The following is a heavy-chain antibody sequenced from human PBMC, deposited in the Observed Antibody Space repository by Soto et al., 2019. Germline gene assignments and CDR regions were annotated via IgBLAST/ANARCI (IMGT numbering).Heavy chain of an antibody. D-gene: IGHD6-25*01. Sequence: GGSLRLSCAASGFTFSSYSMNWVRQAPGKGLEWVSYISSSSTIYYADSVKGRFTISRDNAKNSLYLQMNSLRDEDTAVYYCARDPGRQRQEDYWGQGTLVTVSS. CDR3: ARDPGRQRQEDY. CDR2: ISSSSTI. J-gene: IGHJ4*02. V-gene: IGHV3-48*02. CDR1: GFTFSSYS.